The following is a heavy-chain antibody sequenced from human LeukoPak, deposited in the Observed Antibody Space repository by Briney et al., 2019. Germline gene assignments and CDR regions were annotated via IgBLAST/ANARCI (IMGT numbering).Heavy chain of an antibody. CDR3: ARDRLYGPPDY. CDR1: GFIFSSYW. J-gene: IGHJ4*02. Sequence: GGSLRLSCAASGFIFSSYWMSWVRQTPGKGLEWVANIKQDGSEKYYVDSVKGRFTISRDNAKHSLYLQMNSLRAEDTAVYYCARDRLYGPPDYWGQGTLVTVSS. D-gene: IGHD4-17*01. CDR2: IKQDGSEK. V-gene: IGHV3-7*01.